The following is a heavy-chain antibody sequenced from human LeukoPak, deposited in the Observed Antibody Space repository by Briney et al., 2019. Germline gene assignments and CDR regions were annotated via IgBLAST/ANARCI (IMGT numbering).Heavy chain of an antibody. Sequence: GGSLRLSCAASGFTVSSNYMSWVRQAPGKGLEWVSVIYSGGSTYYADSVKGRFTISRDNSKNTLYLQMNSLRAEDTAVYYCARSALNFYTSGSDYWGQGTLVTVSS. V-gene: IGHV3-53*01. CDR1: GFTVSSNY. CDR3: ARSALNFYTSGSDY. D-gene: IGHD3-10*01. J-gene: IGHJ4*02. CDR2: IYSGGST.